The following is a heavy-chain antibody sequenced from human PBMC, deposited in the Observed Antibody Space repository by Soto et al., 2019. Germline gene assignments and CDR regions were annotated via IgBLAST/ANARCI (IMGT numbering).Heavy chain of an antibody. CDR2: IRSRANNFAT. Sequence: EVQLVESGGGLVQPGGSLKLSCAASGFIFSGSAIHWVRQASGTGLEWVGRIRSRANNFATSSAASVKGRFTFSRDDSKNTASLQMNTLKPEDTAVYYCARGQGAAIGDYYYHGMDVWGQGTTGTVSS. J-gene: IGHJ6*02. D-gene: IGHD2-2*02. CDR3: ARGQGAAIGDYYYHGMDV. CDR1: GFIFSGSA. V-gene: IGHV3-73*02.